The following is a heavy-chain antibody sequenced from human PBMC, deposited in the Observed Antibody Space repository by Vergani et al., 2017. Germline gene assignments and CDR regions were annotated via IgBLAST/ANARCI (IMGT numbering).Heavy chain of an antibody. CDR2: IYHSGST. Sequence: QVQLQESGPGLVKPSETLSLTCAVSGYSISSGYYWGWIRQPPGKGLEWIGSIYHSGSTYYNPSLKSRVTISVDTSKNQFSLKLSSVTAAHTAVYYCARQYCSSTSCYSVPNWFDPWGQGTLVTVSS. CDR1: GYSISSGYY. D-gene: IGHD2-2*01. V-gene: IGHV4-38-2*01. J-gene: IGHJ5*02. CDR3: ARQYCSSTSCYSVPNWFDP.